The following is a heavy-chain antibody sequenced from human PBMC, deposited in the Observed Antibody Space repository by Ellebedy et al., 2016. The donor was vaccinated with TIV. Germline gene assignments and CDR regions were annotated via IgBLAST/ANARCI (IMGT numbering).Heavy chain of an antibody. CDR3: AKDRSFGDGYWVFDF. CDR1: GFSFRASA. J-gene: IGHJ4*02. Sequence: PGGSLRLSCVVSGFSFRASAMSWVRQAPGKGLEWVSHISGSGATTHYADTVKGRFTISRDNSRNTLYLQMNSLTADDTAVYYCAKDRSFGDGYWVFDFWGQGTVVTVST. V-gene: IGHV3-23*01. D-gene: IGHD5-18*01. CDR2: ISGSGATT.